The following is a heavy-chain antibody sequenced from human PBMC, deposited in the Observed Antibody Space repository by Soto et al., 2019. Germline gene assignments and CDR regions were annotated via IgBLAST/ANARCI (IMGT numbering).Heavy chain of an antibody. CDR3: AGAGPGGPIRFDP. J-gene: IGHJ5*02. V-gene: IGHV4-59*01. CDR1: GGSISSYY. CDR2: IYYSGST. Sequence: QVQLQESGPGLVKPSETLSLTCTVSGGSISSYYWSWIRQPPGKGLEWIGYIYYSGSTNYNPSLKSRVTISVDTSKNQFSLKLRPVTAAATAVYYWAGAGPGGPIRFDPWGQGTLVTVSS. D-gene: IGHD3-16*01.